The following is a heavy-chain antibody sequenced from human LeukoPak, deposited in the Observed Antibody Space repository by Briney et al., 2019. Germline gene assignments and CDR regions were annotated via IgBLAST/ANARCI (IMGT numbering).Heavy chain of an antibody. D-gene: IGHD6-19*01. CDR1: GYTLTELS. CDR2: FDPEDGET. CDR3: ATGYSSKDWFDP. V-gene: IGHV1-24*01. Sequence: ASVKVSCKVSGYTLTELSMHWVRQAPGNGREWMGGFDPEDGETIYAQKFQGRVTMTEDTSTDTAYMELSSLRSEDTAVYYCATGYSSKDWFDPWGQGTLVTVSS. J-gene: IGHJ5*02.